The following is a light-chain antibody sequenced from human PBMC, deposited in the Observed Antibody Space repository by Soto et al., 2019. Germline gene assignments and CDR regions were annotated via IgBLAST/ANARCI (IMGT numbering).Light chain of an antibody. Sequence: VFTHSPLTLSFSPGARDPHSPSASQSVSISYLDLYKQKPGQAPRLLIYRTYNRATGIPDRFSGSGSGRDFTLTIRRLDNEDFAVYWCQKYGRSPRTFGKGHEV. CDR3: QKYGRSPRT. V-gene: IGKV3-20*01. CDR2: RTY. J-gene: IGKJ1*01. CDR1: QSVSISY.